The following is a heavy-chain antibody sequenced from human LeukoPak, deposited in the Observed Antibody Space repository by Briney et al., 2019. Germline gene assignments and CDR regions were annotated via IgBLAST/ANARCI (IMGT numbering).Heavy chain of an antibody. CDR2: IVVGSGNT. Sequence: SVKVSCKASGFTFTSSAMQWVRQARGQRLEWIGWIVVGSGNTNYAQKLQERVTITRDMSTSTAYMELSSLRSEDTAVYYCAAGYYYDSSGSSFDYWGQGTLVTVSS. CDR1: GFTFTSSA. J-gene: IGHJ4*02. V-gene: IGHV1-58*02. D-gene: IGHD3-22*01. CDR3: AAGYYYDSSGSSFDY.